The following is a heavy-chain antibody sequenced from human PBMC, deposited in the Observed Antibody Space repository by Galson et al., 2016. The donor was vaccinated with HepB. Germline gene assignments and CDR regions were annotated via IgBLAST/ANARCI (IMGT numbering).Heavy chain of an antibody. J-gene: IGHJ4*02. V-gene: IGHV5-51*01. D-gene: IGHD6-19*01. CDR3: ARPSGYTSGWYPQQVFDY. Sequence: QSGAEVKKPGESLKISCKGSGYSFTSYWIGWVRQMPGKGLEWMGIIYPGDSDTRYSPSFQGPVTISADKSISTAYLQWSSLKASDTAIYYCARPSGYTSGWYPQQVFDYWGQGTLVTVSS. CDR1: GYSFTSYW. CDR2: IYPGDSDT.